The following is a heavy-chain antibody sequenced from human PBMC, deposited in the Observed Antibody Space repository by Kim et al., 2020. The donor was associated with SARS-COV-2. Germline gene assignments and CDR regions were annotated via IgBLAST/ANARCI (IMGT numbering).Heavy chain of an antibody. CDR3: ARGHCSSTSCEARDAFDI. J-gene: IGHJ3*02. D-gene: IGHD2-2*01. V-gene: IGHV3-33*01. CDR2: IWYDGSNK. CDR1: GFTFSSYG. Sequence: GGSLRLSCAASGFTFSSYGMHWVRQAPGKGLEWVAVIWYDGSNKYYADSVKGRFTISRDNSKNTLYLQMNSLRAEDTAVYYCARGHCSSTSCEARDAFDIWGQGTMVTVSS.